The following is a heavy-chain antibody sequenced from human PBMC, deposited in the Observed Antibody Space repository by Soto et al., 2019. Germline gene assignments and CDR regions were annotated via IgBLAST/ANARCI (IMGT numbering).Heavy chain of an antibody. CDR2: ISYDGRTQ. CDR1: RFTFRNYG. CDR3: TRDISSRYYDL. Sequence: QEPLVESGGGVVQPGTSLRLSCAASRFTFRNYGMHWVRQSPGKGLEWVAVISYDGRTQYYADSVEGRFTISRDNSRNTLYLEMSSLRAEDTAVYYCTRDISSRYYDLWGRGTLVTVSS. V-gene: IGHV3-33*01. J-gene: IGHJ2*01.